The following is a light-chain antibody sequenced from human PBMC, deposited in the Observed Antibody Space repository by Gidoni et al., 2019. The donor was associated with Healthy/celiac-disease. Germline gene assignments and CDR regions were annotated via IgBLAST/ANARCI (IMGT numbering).Light chain of an antibody. Sequence: DILMTQSPTTLSVSPGARATRSCRASQSVSSNLPWYQQKPGQAPRLLIYGASTKATGSPARFGGSGSGAEFTLTISSLQSGDFAVYYCQQYNNWPPWTFGQGTKVEIK. CDR2: GAS. CDR1: QSVSSN. J-gene: IGKJ1*01. V-gene: IGKV3-15*01. CDR3: QQYNNWPPWT.